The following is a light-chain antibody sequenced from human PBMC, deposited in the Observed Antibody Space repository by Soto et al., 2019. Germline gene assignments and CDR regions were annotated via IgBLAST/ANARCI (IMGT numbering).Light chain of an antibody. CDR3: SSCTSSNTWV. V-gene: IGLV2-14*01. J-gene: IGLJ3*02. CDR1: SSDVGGYNY. Sequence: QSALTQPASVSGSPGQSIAISCTGTSSDVGGYNYVSWYQQHPGKAPKLMIYEVSNRPSGVSNRFSGSKSGNTASLTISGLQXXDEADYYCSSCTSSNTWVFGGGTQLTVL. CDR2: EVS.